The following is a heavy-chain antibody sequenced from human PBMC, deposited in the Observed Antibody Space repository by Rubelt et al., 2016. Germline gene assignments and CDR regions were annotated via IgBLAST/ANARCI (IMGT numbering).Heavy chain of an antibody. CDR3: AKDYSSGWYED. CDR2: IGTNAANT. Sequence: DVQLLESGGGLLQPGGSLRLSCAASGFTFSNYPMAWVRQAPGKGLEWVSTIGTNAANTYYADSVKGRFTISRDNSKNTLSLQMNSLTAEDTAIYYCAKDYSSGWYEDWGQGTQVTVSS. D-gene: IGHD6-13*01. V-gene: IGHV3-23*01. J-gene: IGHJ4*02. CDR1: GFTFSNYP.